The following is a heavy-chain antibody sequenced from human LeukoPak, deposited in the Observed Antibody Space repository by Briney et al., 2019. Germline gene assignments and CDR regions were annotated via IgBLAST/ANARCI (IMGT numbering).Heavy chain of an antibody. CDR3: ARDREWLIPGYFDL. J-gene: IGHJ2*01. D-gene: IGHD6-19*01. Sequence: SETLSLTCTVSGGSISSYYWSWIRQSAGKGLEWIGRIYKNGGTYYNPSLKSRVTMSVDTSKNQFSLKLNSVTAADTALYYCARDREWLIPGYFDLWGRGFLVTVSS. V-gene: IGHV4-4*07. CDR1: GGSISSYY. CDR2: IYKNGGT.